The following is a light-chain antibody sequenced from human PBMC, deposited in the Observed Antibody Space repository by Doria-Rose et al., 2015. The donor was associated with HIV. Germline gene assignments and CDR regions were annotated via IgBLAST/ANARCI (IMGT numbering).Light chain of an antibody. J-gene: IGKJ1*01. CDR3: HQYGTSWT. Sequence: EIVMTQSPGILSLSPGERATLSCGASQSFSSTYSAWYQQKPGQAPSLLIYDGSTRATGIPDRFSASGSGTDFTLTINRLEPEDFALYYRHQYGTSWTFGQGTKVEI. V-gene: IGKV3-20*01. CDR1: QSFSSTY. CDR2: DGS.